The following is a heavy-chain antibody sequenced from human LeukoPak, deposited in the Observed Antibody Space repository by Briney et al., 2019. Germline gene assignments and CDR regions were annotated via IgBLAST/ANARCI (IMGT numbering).Heavy chain of an antibody. CDR1: GGSFSGYY. V-gene: IGHV4-34*01. Sequence: PSETLSLTCAVYGGSFSGYYWSWIRQPPGKGLEWIGEINHSGSTNYNPSLKSRVTISVDTSKNQFSLKLSSVTAADTAVYYCARVGYDHVWGSYRFPDYWGQGTLVTVSS. CDR3: ARVGYDHVWGSYRFPDY. D-gene: IGHD3-16*02. J-gene: IGHJ4*02. CDR2: INHSGST.